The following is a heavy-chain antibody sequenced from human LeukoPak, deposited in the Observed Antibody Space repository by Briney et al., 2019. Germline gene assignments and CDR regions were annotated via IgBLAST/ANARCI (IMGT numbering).Heavy chain of an antibody. V-gene: IGHV4-4*07. Sequence: SETLSLTCTVSGGSISSYYWSWIRQPAGKGREWIGRIYTSGSTNYNPSLKSRVTMSVDTSKNQFSLKLSSVTAADTAVYYCARELRGVDFWSGYRYFDYWGQGTLVTVSS. J-gene: IGHJ4*02. D-gene: IGHD3-3*01. CDR1: GGSISSYY. CDR3: ARELRGVDFWSGYRYFDY. CDR2: IYTSGST.